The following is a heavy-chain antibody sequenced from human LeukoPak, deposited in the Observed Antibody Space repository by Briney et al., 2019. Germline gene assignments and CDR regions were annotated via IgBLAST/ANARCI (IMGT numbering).Heavy chain of an antibody. D-gene: IGHD2-21*01. CDR3: ARAFNGGADYYFDN. CDR1: GGSISSSSYY. J-gene: IGHJ4*02. V-gene: IGHV4-39*01. CDR2: IYYSGYT. Sequence: PSETLSLTCTVSGGSISSSSYYWGWIRQPPGKGLEWIGSIYYSGYTYYNASVESRVTISVDTSKNQFSLKLNSVTAADTAVYYCARAFNGGADYYFDNWGQGMLVTVSS.